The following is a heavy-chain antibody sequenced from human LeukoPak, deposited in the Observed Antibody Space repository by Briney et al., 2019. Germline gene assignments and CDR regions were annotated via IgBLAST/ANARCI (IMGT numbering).Heavy chain of an antibody. CDR2: INPNSGGT. CDR3: ARATRIVVVITSGFDY. CDR1: GYTFTGYY. V-gene: IGHV1-2*02. Sequence: ASVKVSCTASGYTFTGYYMHWVRQAPGQGLEWMGWINPNSGGTNYAQKFQGRVTMTRDTSISTAYMELSRLRSDDPAVYYCARATRIVVVITSGFDYWGQGTLVTVSS. D-gene: IGHD3-22*01. J-gene: IGHJ4*02.